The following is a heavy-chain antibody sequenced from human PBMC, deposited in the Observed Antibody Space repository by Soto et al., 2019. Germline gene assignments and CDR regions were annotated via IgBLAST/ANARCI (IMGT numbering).Heavy chain of an antibody. V-gene: IGHV4-39*02. CDR3: ARDYYKYYDSSGYYRSPAY. CDR1: GGSISNSRYY. J-gene: IGHJ4*02. D-gene: IGHD3-22*01. Sequence: SETLSLTCTISGGSISNSRYYWDWVRQPPGKGLEWIGNIYYSGSTYYNPSLKSRVTISVDTSKNQFSLKLSSVTAADTAVYYCARDYYKYYDSSGYYRSPAYWGQGTLVTVSS. CDR2: IYYSGST.